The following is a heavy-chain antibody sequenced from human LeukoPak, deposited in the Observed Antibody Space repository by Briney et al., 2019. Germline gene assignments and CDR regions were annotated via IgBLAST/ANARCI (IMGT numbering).Heavy chain of an antibody. Sequence: GGSLSLSCAASGFTFRTYAMNWVRQAPGKGLEWVSGIGVSGASTYYADSVKGRFTISRDNSKNTLYLQINSLRAEGTAVYYCATALLRASTYMDVWGKGTTVTVSS. D-gene: IGHD1-1*01. J-gene: IGHJ6*03. CDR2: IGVSGAST. V-gene: IGHV3-23*01. CDR1: GFTFRTYA. CDR3: ATALLRASTYMDV.